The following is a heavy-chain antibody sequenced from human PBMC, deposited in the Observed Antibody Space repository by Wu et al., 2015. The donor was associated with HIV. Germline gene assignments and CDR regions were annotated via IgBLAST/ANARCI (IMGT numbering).Heavy chain of an antibody. CDR1: GNTITGFY. CDR2: INPNSGGT. CDR3: ARGAGYYYGSGSYPFDP. V-gene: IGHV1-2*02. Sequence: VQLVQSGAEVKKPGASVKVSCKASGNTITGFYMHWVRQAPGQGFEWMGWINPNSGGTNYAQKFQDRVTMTRDTSINTAYMELSRLRSDDTAIYYCARGAGYYYGSGSYPFDPWGQGTLVTVSS. J-gene: IGHJ5*02. D-gene: IGHD3-10*01.